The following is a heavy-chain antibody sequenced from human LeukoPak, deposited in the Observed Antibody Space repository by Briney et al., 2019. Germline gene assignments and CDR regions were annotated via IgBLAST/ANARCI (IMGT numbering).Heavy chain of an antibody. J-gene: IGHJ3*02. Sequence: PGGSLRLSCAASGFTFSSYSMNWVRQAPGKGLEWVSSISSSSSYIYYADSVEGRFTISRDNAKNSLYLQMNSLRAEDTAVYYCASPLHLGELSSDAFDIWGQGTMVTVPS. D-gene: IGHD3-16*02. CDR2: ISSSSSYI. CDR3: ASPLHLGELSSDAFDI. V-gene: IGHV3-21*01. CDR1: GFTFSSYS.